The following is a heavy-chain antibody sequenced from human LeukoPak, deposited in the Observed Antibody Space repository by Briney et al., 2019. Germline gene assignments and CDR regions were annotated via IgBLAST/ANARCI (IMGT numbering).Heavy chain of an antibody. CDR2: IWYDGSNK. CDR3: ARGIGAYSYGFDY. D-gene: IGHD5-18*01. Sequence: GGSLRLSCAASGFTFSSYTMHWVRQAPGKGLEWVAVIWYDGSNKYYADSVKGRFTISRDNSKNTLYLRVNSLRAEDTAIYYCARGIGAYSYGFDYWGQGTLVTVSS. V-gene: IGHV3-33*01. CDR1: GFTFSSYT. J-gene: IGHJ4*02.